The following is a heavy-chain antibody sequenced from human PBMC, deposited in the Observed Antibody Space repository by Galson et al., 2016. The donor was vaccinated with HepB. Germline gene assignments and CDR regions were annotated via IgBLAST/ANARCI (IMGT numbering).Heavy chain of an antibody. J-gene: IGHJ4*02. CDR1: GDTFSNPG. CDR2: IIPLFGTT. Sequence: SVKVSCKAFGDTFSNPGISWVRQAPGQGLEWMGGIIPLFGTTKYSQKFQGRVTITADASRSTAYMELSSLTSDDAAVYYCAWGRAGYHPDHWGRGTLVSVSS. V-gene: IGHV1-69*13. CDR3: AWGRAGYHPDH. D-gene: IGHD3-9*01.